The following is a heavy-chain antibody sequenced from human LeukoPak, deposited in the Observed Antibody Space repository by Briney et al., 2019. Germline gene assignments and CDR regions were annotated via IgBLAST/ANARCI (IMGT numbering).Heavy chain of an antibody. Sequence: HPGRSLRLSCAVSGITFSSYTMHWVRQAPGKGLEWVAVISSDGFRGYYADSVKGRFTISRDNSKNTLYLQMNSLRAEDTAVYFCARGLEMATIKPSPCGYWGQGTLVTVSS. CDR1: GITFSSYT. V-gene: IGHV3-30*14. CDR3: ARGLEMATIKPSPCGY. CDR2: ISSDGFRG. D-gene: IGHD5-24*01. J-gene: IGHJ4*02.